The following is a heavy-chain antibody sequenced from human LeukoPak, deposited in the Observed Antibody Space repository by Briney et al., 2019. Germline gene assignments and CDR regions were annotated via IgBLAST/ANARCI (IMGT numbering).Heavy chain of an antibody. Sequence: SETLSLTCTVSGGSVTDYYWSWIRQSPGKGLEWIGYIYYTGTSYNPSLKSRVTISAGTSKNQFSLKLISVTAADTAVYYCASRKLGNDYWGQGTLVTVSS. J-gene: IGHJ4*02. CDR1: GGSVTDYY. D-gene: IGHD7-27*01. CDR3: ASRKLGNDY. V-gene: IGHV4-59*02. CDR2: IYYTGT.